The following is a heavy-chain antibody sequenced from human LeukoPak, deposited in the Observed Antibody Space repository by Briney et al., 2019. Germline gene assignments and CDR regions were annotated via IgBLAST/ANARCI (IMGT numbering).Heavy chain of an antibody. Sequence: GSLRLSCAASGFTFNSYAMSWVRQAPGKGLEWVSYISGSGGTTSYAHSVKDRCTISRYNSKNTLYLQMNSLRAEDTAVYYCAKRDSRGSLPRLFDYWGQGTLVTVSS. D-gene: IGHD6-19*01. CDR2: ISGSGGTT. CDR1: GFTFNSYA. J-gene: IGHJ4*02. V-gene: IGHV3-23*01. CDR3: AKRDSRGSLPRLFDY.